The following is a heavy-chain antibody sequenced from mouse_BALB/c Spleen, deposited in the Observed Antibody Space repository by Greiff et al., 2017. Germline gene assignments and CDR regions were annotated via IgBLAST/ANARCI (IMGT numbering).Heavy chain of an antibody. CDR3: ARSTMVRKAMDD. D-gene: IGHD2-2*01. Sequence: EVQLVESGGGLVKPGGSLKLSCAASGFTFSSYAMSWVRQTPEKRLEWVATISSGGSYTYYPDSVKGRFTISRDNAKNTLYLQMSSLRSEDTAMYYCARSTMVRKAMDDWGQGTSVTVSS. V-gene: IGHV5-9-3*01. J-gene: IGHJ4*01. CDR2: ISSGGSYT. CDR1: GFTFSSYA.